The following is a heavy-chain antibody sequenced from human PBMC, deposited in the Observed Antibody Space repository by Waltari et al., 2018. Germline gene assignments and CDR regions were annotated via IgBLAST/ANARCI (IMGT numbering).Heavy chain of an antibody. Sequence: QVQLQQWGAGLLKPSETLSLTCAVYGGSFSGYYWSWIRQPPGKGLEWIGEINHSGSTNYNPSLKSRVTISVDTSKNQFSLKLSSVTAADTAVYYCASGDSSGWPGGYWGQGTLVTVSS. CDR1: GGSFSGYY. CDR2: INHSGST. J-gene: IGHJ4*02. V-gene: IGHV4-34*01. D-gene: IGHD6-19*01. CDR3: ASGDSSGWPGGY.